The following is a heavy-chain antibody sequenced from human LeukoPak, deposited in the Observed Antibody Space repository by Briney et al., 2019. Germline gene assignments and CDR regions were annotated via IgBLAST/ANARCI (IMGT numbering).Heavy chain of an antibody. J-gene: IGHJ6*03. CDR3: ARDSYYYYYMDV. V-gene: IGHV4-30-4*08. CDR1: GGSFSGYY. CDR2: IYYRGST. Sequence: SETLSLTCAVYGGSFSGYYWSWIRQPPGKGLEWIGYIYYRGSTYYNPSLKSRVTLSVDTSKNQFSLRLSSVTAADTAMYYCARDSYYYYYMDVWGRGTTVTVSS.